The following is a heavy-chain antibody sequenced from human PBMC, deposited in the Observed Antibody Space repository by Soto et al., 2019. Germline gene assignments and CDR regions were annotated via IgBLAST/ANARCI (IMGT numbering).Heavy chain of an antibody. V-gene: IGHV3-23*01. CDR2: ISGSGGST. CDR1: GFTFSSYA. CDR3: ARKGGDSSGYYFDY. D-gene: IGHD3-22*01. Sequence: EVQLLESGGGLVQPGGSLRLSCAASGFTFSSYAMSWVRQAPGKGLEWVSAISGSGGSTYYADSVKGRFTISRDNSKNTLYLQMTSLRAEDTAVYYCARKGGDSSGYYFDYWGQGTLVTVSS. J-gene: IGHJ4*02.